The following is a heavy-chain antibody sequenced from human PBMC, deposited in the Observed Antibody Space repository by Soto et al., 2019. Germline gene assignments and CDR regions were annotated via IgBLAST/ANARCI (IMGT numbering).Heavy chain of an antibody. D-gene: IGHD1-7*01. V-gene: IGHV1-18*01. CDR2: IRVSDGLI. CDR3: ARDANYEPDY. Sequence: ASVKVSCKTSGYTFTSYGISWVRQAPGQGLEWVGWIRVSDGLIKYAERMEGRVTVTIDSSTSTAYMELRSLRPDDTAVYYCARDANYEPDYWGQGTLVTVSS. CDR1: GYTFTSYG. J-gene: IGHJ4*02.